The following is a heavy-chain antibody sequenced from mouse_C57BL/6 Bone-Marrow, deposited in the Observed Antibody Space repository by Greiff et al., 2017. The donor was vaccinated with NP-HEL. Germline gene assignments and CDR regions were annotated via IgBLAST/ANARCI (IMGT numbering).Heavy chain of an antibody. CDR2: INPYNGDT. D-gene: IGHD1-1*01. CDR1: GYSFTGYF. CDR3: ARSVTTVVATGFDY. V-gene: IGHV1-20*01. J-gene: IGHJ2*01. Sequence: VQLKQSGPELVKPGDSVKISCKASGYSFTGYFMNWVMQSHGKSLEWIGRINPYNGDTFYNQKFKGKATLTVDKSSSTAHMELRSLTSEDSAVYYCARSVTTVVATGFDYWGQGTTLTVSS.